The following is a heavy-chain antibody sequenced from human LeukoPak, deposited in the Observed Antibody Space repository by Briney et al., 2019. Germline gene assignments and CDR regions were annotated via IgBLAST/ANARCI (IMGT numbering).Heavy chain of an antibody. CDR2: INHSGST. D-gene: IGHD3-3*01. Sequence: MTSETLSLTCAVYGGSFSGYYWSWIRQPPGKGLEWLGEINHSGSTNYNPSLKSRVTISVDTSKNQFSLKLSSVTAADTAVYYCARCRGYDFWSGYYRSHAFDIWGQGTMVTVSS. CDR1: GGSFSGYY. V-gene: IGHV4-34*01. J-gene: IGHJ3*02. CDR3: ARCRGYDFWSGYYRSHAFDI.